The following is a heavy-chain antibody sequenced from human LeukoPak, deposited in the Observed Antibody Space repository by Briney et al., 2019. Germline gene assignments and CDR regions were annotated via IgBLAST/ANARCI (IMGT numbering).Heavy chain of an antibody. Sequence: GGSLRLSCAASGFTFSSYAMHWVRQAPGKGLEWVAVISYDGSNKYYADSVKGRFTISRDNSKNTLYLQMNSLRAEDTAVYYCARDKSGSLITYYFDYWGQGTLVTVSS. CDR3: ARDKSGSLITYYFDY. D-gene: IGHD1-26*01. CDR2: ISYDGSNK. J-gene: IGHJ4*02. V-gene: IGHV3-30-3*01. CDR1: GFTFSSYA.